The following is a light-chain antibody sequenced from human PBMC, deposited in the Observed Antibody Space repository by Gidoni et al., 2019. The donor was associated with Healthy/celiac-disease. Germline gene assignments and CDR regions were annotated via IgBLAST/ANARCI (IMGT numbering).Light chain of an antibody. V-gene: IGKV1-39*01. Sequence: DIQMTQSPSSLSASVGDRVTITCRASQRISSYLNWYQQKPGKAPKLLIYAASSLQSGVPSRFSGSGSGTDFTLTISSLQPEDFATYYCQQSYSSPRGTFGQGTKVEIK. J-gene: IGKJ1*01. CDR1: QRISSY. CDR3: QQSYSSPRGT. CDR2: AAS.